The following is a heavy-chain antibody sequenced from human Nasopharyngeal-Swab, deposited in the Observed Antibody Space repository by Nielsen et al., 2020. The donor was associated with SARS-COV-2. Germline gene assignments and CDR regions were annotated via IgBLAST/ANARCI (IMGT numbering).Heavy chain of an antibody. V-gene: IGHV4-61*02. D-gene: IGHD1-1*01. J-gene: IGHJ6*03. CDR2: LYTSGTT. CDR3: ARAILNLGRGDYMDV. Sequence: RQAPGKGLEWIGRLYTSGTTHYNPSLKSRVTISVDTSKDRFSLKLSSVTAADTAVYYCARAILNLGRGDYMDVWGKGTTVTVSS.